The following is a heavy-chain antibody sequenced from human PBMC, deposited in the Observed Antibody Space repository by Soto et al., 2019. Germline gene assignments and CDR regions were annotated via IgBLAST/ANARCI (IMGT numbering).Heavy chain of an antibody. D-gene: IGHD1-26*01. CDR3: AKNQGVELVPLATVDWFDP. J-gene: IGHJ5*02. Sequence: GGSLRLSCAASGFIFENFGMSWVRQAPGKGLEWISSISGSGFKKYYADSVKGRFTISRDNSKSTVYLELNNLSAEDTAVYHCAKNQGVELVPLATVDWFDPWGQGSGVTVSS. V-gene: IGHV3-23*01. CDR2: ISGSGFKK. CDR1: GFIFENFG.